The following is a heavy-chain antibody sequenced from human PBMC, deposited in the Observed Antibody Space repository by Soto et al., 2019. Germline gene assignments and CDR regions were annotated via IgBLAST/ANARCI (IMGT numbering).Heavy chain of an antibody. V-gene: IGHV1-3*01. CDR1: GYTFTRYT. CDR2: INPDNGNT. CDR3: ARGIATGQLDP. Sequence: ASVKVSCKASGYTFTRYTMNWVRQAPGQRLEWMGWINPDNGNTKSSRKFQDRVIITRDTSASTAYMDLSSLRSEDTAVYYCARGIATGQLDPWGQGTLVTVSS. J-gene: IGHJ5*02. D-gene: IGHD2-15*01.